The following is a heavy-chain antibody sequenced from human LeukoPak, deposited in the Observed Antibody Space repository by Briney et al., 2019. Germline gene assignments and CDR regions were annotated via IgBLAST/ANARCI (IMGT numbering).Heavy chain of an antibody. CDR1: GFTLSSYN. D-gene: IGHD4-11*01. CDR2: ISWRSSDR. Sequence: GGSLRLSCVASGFTLSSYNMKWVRQAPGERLEWVASISWRSSDREYAAPVKGRFTISRDMDKTSLYLQMNSLRAEDTAVYYCAQDLYDYSNQPPLDYWGQGTLATVSS. J-gene: IGHJ4*02. V-gene: IGHV3-21*01. CDR3: AQDLYDYSNQPPLDY.